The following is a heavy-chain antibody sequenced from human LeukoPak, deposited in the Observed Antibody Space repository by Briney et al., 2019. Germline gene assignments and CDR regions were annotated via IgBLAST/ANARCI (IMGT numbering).Heavy chain of an antibody. V-gene: IGHV3-30-3*01. D-gene: IGHD3-16*01. CDR1: GFTFSSYA. Sequence: HPGGSLRLSRAASGFTFSSYAMHWVRQAPGKGLEWLAVISYDGSNKYYADSVKGRFTISRDNSKNTLYLQMNSLRAEDTAVYYCAKDKIWGEDYFDYWGQGTLVTVSS. CDR2: ISYDGSNK. J-gene: IGHJ4*02. CDR3: AKDKIWGEDYFDY.